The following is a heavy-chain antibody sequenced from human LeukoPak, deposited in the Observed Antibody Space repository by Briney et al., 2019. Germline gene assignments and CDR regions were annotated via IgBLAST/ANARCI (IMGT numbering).Heavy chain of an antibody. Sequence: GASVKVSCKASGYTFASYYMHWVRQAPGQGLEWMGIINPSGGSTSYAQKFQGRVTMTRDTSTSTVYMELSSLRSEDTAVYYCAILTTDENEDFDYWGQGTLVTVSS. CDR3: AILTTDENEDFDY. V-gene: IGHV1-46*01. CDR2: INPSGGST. CDR1: GYTFASYY. D-gene: IGHD4-17*01. J-gene: IGHJ4*02.